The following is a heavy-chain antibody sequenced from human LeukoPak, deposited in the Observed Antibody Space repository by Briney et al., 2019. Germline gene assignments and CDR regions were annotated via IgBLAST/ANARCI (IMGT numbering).Heavy chain of an antibody. CDR1: GFRFSSYS. J-gene: IGHJ6*02. CDR3: AIPPLSGTGSSRPLAEMDV. V-gene: IGHV3-48*04. D-gene: IGHD3-10*01. Sequence: GGSLRLSCAASGFRFSSYSMNWVRQAPGKGLEWVSYISHTGSTMSYADSVKGRFTISRDNARSSLHLQMNSLRAVDTAVYYCAIPPLSGTGSSRPLAEMDVWGQGTTVTVSS. CDR2: ISHTGSTM.